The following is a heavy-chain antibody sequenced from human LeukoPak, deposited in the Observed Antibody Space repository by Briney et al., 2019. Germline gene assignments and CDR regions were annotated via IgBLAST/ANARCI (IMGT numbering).Heavy chain of an antibody. CDR2: IIPILGIA. V-gene: IGHV1-69*04. D-gene: IGHD5-18*01. CDR1: GGTFSSYA. Sequence: SVKVSCKASGGTFSSYAISWVRQAPGQGLEWMGRIIPILGIANYAQKFQGRVTITADKSTSTAYMELSSLRSEGTAVYYCARPFGGYSYGYFYYWGQGTLVTVSS. J-gene: IGHJ4*02. CDR3: ARPFGGYSYGYFYY.